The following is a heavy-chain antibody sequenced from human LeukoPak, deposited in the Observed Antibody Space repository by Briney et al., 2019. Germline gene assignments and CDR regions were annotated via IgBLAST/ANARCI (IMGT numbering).Heavy chain of an antibody. Sequence: GGSLRLSCAASGFTFSSYAMSWVRQAPGKGLEWVSSITGSSSYRYYADSVKGRFTVSRDNGKRSLFLQMNSLRAEDTAVYYCTRGYGSGSYYSARIGYYFDYWGQGALLTVSS. CDR2: ITGSSSYR. CDR3: TRGYGSGSYYSARIGYYFDY. J-gene: IGHJ4*02. V-gene: IGHV3-21*01. D-gene: IGHD3-10*01. CDR1: GFTFSSYA.